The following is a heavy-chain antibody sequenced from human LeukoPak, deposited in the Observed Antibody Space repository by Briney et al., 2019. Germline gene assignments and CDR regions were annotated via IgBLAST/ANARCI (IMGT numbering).Heavy chain of an antibody. CDR1: GGSFSGYY. Sequence: PSETLSLTCAVYGGSFSGYYWSWIRQPPGQGLEYIGSIYYSGSTYYNPSLKSRVTMAVDTSKNQFYLKLSSVTAADPAVYYCATIVAAAARGFFDYWVQGTLVTVSS. CDR2: IYYSGST. J-gene: IGHJ4*02. CDR3: ATIVAAAARGFFDY. D-gene: IGHD6-13*01. V-gene: IGHV4-34*01.